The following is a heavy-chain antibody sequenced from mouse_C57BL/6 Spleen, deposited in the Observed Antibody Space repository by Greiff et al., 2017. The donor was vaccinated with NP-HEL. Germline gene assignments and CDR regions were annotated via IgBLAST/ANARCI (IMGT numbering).Heavy chain of an antibody. Sequence: EAGGGLVQPKGSLKLSCAASGFSFNTYAMNWVRQAPGKGLEWVARIRSKSNNYATYYADSVKDRFTISRDDSESMLYLQMNNLKTEDTAMYYCVRGYGSFDYWGQGTTLTVSS. D-gene: IGHD1-1*01. CDR3: VRGYGSFDY. J-gene: IGHJ2*01. CDR1: GFSFNTYA. CDR2: IRSKSNNYAT. V-gene: IGHV10-1*01.